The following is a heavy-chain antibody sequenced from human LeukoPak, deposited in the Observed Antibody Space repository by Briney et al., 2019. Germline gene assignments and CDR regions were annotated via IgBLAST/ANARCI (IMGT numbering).Heavy chain of an antibody. J-gene: IGHJ5*02. CDR2: ISYDGSNK. CDR3: ARDYEYSSSSVTYNWFDP. V-gene: IGHV3-30-3*01. Sequence: GGSLRLSCAASGFTFSSYAMHWVRQAPGKGLEWVAVISYDGSNKYYADSVKGRITISRDNSKNTLYLQMNSLRAEDTAVYYCARDYEYSSSSVTYNWFDPWGQGTLVTVSS. CDR1: GFTFSSYA. D-gene: IGHD6-6*01.